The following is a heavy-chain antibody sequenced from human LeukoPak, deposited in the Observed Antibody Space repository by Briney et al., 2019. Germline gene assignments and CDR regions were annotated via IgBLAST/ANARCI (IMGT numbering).Heavy chain of an antibody. V-gene: IGHV3-30*04. D-gene: IGHD6-13*01. CDR1: GFTFSSYA. Sequence: PGRSLRLSCAVSGFTFSSYAMHWVRQAPGKGLEWAAVISYDGSNKYYADSVKGRFTISRDNSKNTLYLQMNSLRAEDTAVYYCARDSRAGYSSSWYSSYWGQGTLVTVSS. J-gene: IGHJ4*02. CDR3: ARDSRAGYSSSWYSSY. CDR2: ISYDGSNK.